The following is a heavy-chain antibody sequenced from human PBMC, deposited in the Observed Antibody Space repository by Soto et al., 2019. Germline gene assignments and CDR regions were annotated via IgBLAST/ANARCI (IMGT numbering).Heavy chain of an antibody. J-gene: IGHJ4*02. CDR3: ARAGSSGWSPHY. CDR2: IFYSGVT. CDR1: GGSISGHY. V-gene: IGHV4-59*11. Sequence: SETLSLTCTVSGGSISGHYWTWIRQPPGKELEWIGYIFYSGVTNYNPSLKSRVTLSVDTSKNQFSLNLRSVTAEDTALYYCARAGSSGWSPHYWRRGTLVTVSS. D-gene: IGHD6-19*01.